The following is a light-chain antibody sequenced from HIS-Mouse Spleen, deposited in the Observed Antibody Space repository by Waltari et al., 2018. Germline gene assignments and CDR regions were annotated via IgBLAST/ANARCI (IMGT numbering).Light chain of an antibody. Sequence: QSALTQPASVSGSPGQSITISCTGTSRDVGSYHLIPWYQQHPGKAPKHMIYEGSKRPSGVSNRFSGSKSGNTASLTISGLQAEDEADYYCCSYAGSSTWVFGGGTKLTVL. V-gene: IGLV2-23*01. CDR1: SRDVGSYHL. CDR2: EGS. CDR3: CSYAGSSTWV. J-gene: IGLJ3*02.